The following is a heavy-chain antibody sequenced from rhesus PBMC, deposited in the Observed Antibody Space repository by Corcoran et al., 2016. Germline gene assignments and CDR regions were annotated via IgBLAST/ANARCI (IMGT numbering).Heavy chain of an antibody. CDR2: ISGRGGRT. D-gene: IGHD3-16*01. V-gene: IGHV4-173*01. Sequence: QLQLQESGPGLVKPSETLSLTCAVSGGSISSNYWSWIRQPPGKGLEWIGRISGRGGRTHNNPPVKRRVNISTDTSKNQFSRKLSSVTAADTAVYYGARDRDGYYSGRYNSLDVWGRGVLVTVSS. CDR3: ARDRDGYYSGRYNSLDV. J-gene: IGHJ5-2*02. CDR1: GGSISSNY.